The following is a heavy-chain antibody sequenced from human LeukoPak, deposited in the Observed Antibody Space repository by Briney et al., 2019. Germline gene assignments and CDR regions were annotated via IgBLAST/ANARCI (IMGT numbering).Heavy chain of an antibody. J-gene: IGHJ5*02. Sequence: ASVKVSCKASGYTFTGYYMHWVRRAPGQGLEWMGWISPNSGDTDIAQKFQGRVTMTRDTSIATSYMEVDSLTSDDTAVYYCARESACGATNCLAPADWLDPRGQGTLVIVSS. V-gene: IGHV1-2*02. CDR2: ISPNSGDT. CDR1: GYTFTGYY. CDR3: ARESACGATNCLAPADWLDP. D-gene: IGHD2-2*01.